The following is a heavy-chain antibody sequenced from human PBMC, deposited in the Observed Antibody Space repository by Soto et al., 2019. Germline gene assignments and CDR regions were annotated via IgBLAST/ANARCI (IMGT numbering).Heavy chain of an antibody. CDR2: IYYSGST. CDR1: GGSISSGGYY. J-gene: IGHJ4*02. V-gene: IGHV4-31*03. D-gene: IGHD3-9*01. Sequence: QVQLQESGPGLVKPSQTLSLTCTVSGGSISSGGYYWSWIRQHPEKGLVWIGYIYYSGSTYYNPSPKSRVTISVDTPKNQFSLKLSSVTAADTAVYYCARGPANNPLLTYWGQGTLVTVSS. CDR3: ARGPANNPLLTY.